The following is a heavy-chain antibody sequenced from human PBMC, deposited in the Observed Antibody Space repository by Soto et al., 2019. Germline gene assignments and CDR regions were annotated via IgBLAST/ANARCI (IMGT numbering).Heavy chain of an antibody. CDR3: ARAVSVAAAGTTYFQH. CDR1: GGSFSGYY. V-gene: IGHV4-34*01. CDR2: INHSGST. J-gene: IGHJ1*01. Sequence: TETLSLTCAVYGGSFSGYYWSWIRQPPGKGLEWIGEINHSGSTNYNPSLKSRVTISVDTSKNQFSLKLSSVTAADTAVYYCARAVSVAAAGTTYFQHWGQGTLVTVPS. D-gene: IGHD6-13*01.